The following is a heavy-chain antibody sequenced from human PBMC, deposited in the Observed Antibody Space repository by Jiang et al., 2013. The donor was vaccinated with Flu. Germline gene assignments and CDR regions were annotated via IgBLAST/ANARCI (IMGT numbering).Heavy chain of an antibody. CDR2: TYYRSKWYN. V-gene: IGHV6-1*01. CDR1: GDSVSSNSAA. D-gene: IGHD6-19*01. Sequence: QTLSLTCAISGDSVSSNSAAWNWIRQSPSRGLEWLGRTYYRSKWYNDYAVSVKSRITINPDTSKNQFSLQLNSVTPEDTAVYYCARSYSSGWYQGGYIGYWGQGTLVTVSS. CDR3: ARSYSSGWYQGGYIGY. J-gene: IGHJ4*02.